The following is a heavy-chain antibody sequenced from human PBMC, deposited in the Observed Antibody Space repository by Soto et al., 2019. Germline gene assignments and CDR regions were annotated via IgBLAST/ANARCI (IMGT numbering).Heavy chain of an antibody. CDR3: ARGGPRYYHGMDV. CDR2: IYYSGST. CDR1: GGTVSSGSYC. J-gene: IGHJ6*02. D-gene: IGHD5-12*01. Sequence: SLTQCLTCTVAGGTVSSGSYCWSWIRQPPGKGLEWIGYIYYSGSTNYNPSLKSRVTISVDTSKNQFSLKLSSVTAADTAVYYCARGGPRYYHGMDVWGQGTTVTVSS. V-gene: IGHV4-61*01.